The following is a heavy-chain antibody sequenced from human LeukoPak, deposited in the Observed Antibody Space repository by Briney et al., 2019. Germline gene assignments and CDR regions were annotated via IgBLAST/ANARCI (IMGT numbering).Heavy chain of an antibody. CDR1: GFTFSSYG. Sequence: GGTLRLSCAASGFTFSSYGMSWVRQAPGKGLEWVSAISGSGGSTYYADSVKGRFTISRDNAKNSLYLQMNSLRAEDTAVYYCARALGVAGTNRFDYWGQGTLVTVSS. CDR3: ARALGVAGTNRFDY. D-gene: IGHD6-19*01. J-gene: IGHJ4*02. CDR2: ISGSGGST. V-gene: IGHV3-23*01.